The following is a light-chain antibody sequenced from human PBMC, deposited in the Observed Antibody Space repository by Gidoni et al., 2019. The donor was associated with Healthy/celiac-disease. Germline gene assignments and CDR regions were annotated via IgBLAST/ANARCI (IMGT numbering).Light chain of an antibody. V-gene: IGKV1-8*01. J-gene: IGKJ5*01. CDR3: QQYYSYPIT. Sequence: AIRITQSPSSLSASTGDRVTITCRASQCISSYLAWYQQKPGKAPKLLIYAASTVQSGVPSRFSGSGSGTDFTLTISCLQSEEFATYYCQQYYSYPITFGQGTRLEIK. CDR1: QCISSY. CDR2: AAS.